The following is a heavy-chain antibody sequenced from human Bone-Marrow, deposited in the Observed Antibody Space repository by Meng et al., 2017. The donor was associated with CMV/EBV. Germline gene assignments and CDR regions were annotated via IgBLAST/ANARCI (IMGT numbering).Heavy chain of an antibody. D-gene: IGHD2-2*01. Sequence: SETLSLTCNVSGDSISNYYWSWIRQPPGKGLEWIGYIYYSGSTNYSPSLKSRVTISLDTSKNQFSLRLSSVTAADTAVYYCARVGSSTAFDFDNWGQGTLVTVSS. CDR3: ARVGSSTAFDFDN. CDR1: GDSISNYY. J-gene: IGHJ4*02. V-gene: IGHV4-59*01. CDR2: IYYSGST.